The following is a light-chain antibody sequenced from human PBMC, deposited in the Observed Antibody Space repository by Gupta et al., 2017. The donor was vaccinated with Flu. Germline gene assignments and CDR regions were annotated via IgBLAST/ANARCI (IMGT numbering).Light chain of an antibody. CDR1: QSVGRNY. Sequence: EIVLTQSPATLSLSRGEKATLSCRASQSVGRNYLSWYQQKPGQAPRLLIYVASSRATGVPDRFSGSGSGTDFTLTISRLEPEDSAVYYCHQYAKSPLTFGGGTKVEIK. CDR3: HQYAKSPLT. CDR2: VAS. J-gene: IGKJ4*01. V-gene: IGKV3-20*01.